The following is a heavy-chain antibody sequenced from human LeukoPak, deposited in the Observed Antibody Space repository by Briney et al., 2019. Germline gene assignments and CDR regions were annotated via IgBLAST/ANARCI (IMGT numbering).Heavy chain of an antibody. D-gene: IGHD7-27*01. J-gene: IGHJ4*02. CDR3: ARETTTNGGRYFDY. Sequence: PGGSLRLSCEASGFTFSNYYMSWVRQAPGKGLEWVANIKQDGSEKYYADSVKGRFTISRDNAKKSLYLQMNSLRAEDTAVYYCARETTTNGGRYFDYWGQGTLVTVSS. CDR1: GFTFSNYY. V-gene: IGHV3-7*01. CDR2: IKQDGSEK.